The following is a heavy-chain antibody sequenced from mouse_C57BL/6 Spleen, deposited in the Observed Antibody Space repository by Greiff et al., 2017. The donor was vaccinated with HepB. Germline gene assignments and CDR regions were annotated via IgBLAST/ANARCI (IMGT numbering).Heavy chain of an antibody. Sequence: VQGVESGPELVKPGASVKISCKASGYAFSSSWMNWVKQRPGKGLEWIGRIYPGDGDTNYNGKFKGKATLTADKSSSTAYMQLSSLTSEDSAVYFCARDYGSSQSYFDYWGQGTTLTVSS. CDR1: GYAFSSSW. D-gene: IGHD1-1*01. CDR2: IYPGDGDT. V-gene: IGHV1-82*01. CDR3: ARDYGSSQSYFDY. J-gene: IGHJ2*01.